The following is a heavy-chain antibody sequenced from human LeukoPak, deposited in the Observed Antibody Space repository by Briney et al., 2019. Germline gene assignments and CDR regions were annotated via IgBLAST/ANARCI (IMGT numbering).Heavy chain of an antibody. CDR2: INHSGST. CDR1: GGSFSGYY. Sequence: PSETLSLTCAVYGGSFSGYYWSWIRQPPGKGLEWIGEINHSGSTNYNPSLKSRVTISVDTSKNQFSLKLSSVTAADTAVYYCARGLRYSSSWYENWGQGTLVTVSS. V-gene: IGHV4-34*01. D-gene: IGHD6-13*01. J-gene: IGHJ4*02. CDR3: ARGLRYSSSWYEN.